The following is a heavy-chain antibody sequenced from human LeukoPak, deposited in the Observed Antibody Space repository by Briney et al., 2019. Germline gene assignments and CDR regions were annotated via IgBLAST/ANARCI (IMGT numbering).Heavy chain of an antibody. CDR1: GFTFSSYS. D-gene: IGHD3-10*01. V-gene: IGHV3-48*02. Sequence: GGSLRLSCAASGFTFSSYSMNWVRQAPGKGLEWVSYISSSSSTIYYADSVKGRFTISRDNAKNSLYLQMNSLRDEDTAVYYCARARLTSSRGVPNNWFDPWGQGTLVTISS. CDR2: ISSSSSTI. J-gene: IGHJ5*02. CDR3: ARARLTSSRGVPNNWFDP.